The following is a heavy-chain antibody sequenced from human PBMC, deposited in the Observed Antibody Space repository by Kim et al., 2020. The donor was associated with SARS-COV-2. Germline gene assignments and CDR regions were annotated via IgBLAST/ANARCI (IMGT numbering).Heavy chain of an antibody. CDR2: T. J-gene: IGHJ5*02. V-gene: IGHV1-24*01. Sequence: TLYAQNFQGRVTMTEDTSTNTAYMELRSLRFDDTAVYYCATALGYSNAFDPWGQGILVSVSS. D-gene: IGHD6-13*01. CDR3: ATALGYSNAFDP.